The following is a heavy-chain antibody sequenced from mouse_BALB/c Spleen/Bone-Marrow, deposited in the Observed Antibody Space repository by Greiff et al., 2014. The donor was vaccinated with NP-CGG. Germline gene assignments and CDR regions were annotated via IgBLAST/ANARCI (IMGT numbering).Heavy chain of an antibody. CDR1: GFTFSSFG. D-gene: IGHD2-10*02. J-gene: IGHJ4*01. V-gene: IGHV5-17*02. CDR2: ISSGSSTI. CDR3: VRSYDSYAMAF. Sequence: EVQRVESGGGLAQPGGSRKLSCAASGFTFSSFGMHWVRQAPEKGLEWVAYISSGSSTIYYADTVKGRFTISRDNPKNTLFLQMTSLRSEDTAMYYCVRSYDSYAMAFWGSRNLSHRLL.